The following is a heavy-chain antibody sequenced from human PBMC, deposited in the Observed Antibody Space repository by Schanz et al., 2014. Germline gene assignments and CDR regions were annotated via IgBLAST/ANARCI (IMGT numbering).Heavy chain of an antibody. CDR3: IRGDIMVVPVAHF. CDR2: ISTGGGNT. CDR1: GFTVSNNY. J-gene: IGHJ4*02. Sequence: VQLVESGGGLVQPGGSLRLSCAASGFTVSNNYMSWVRQAPGKGLEWVSAISTGGGNTYYTDSVKGRFTISRDNSKNTLYLQMNSLRAEDTAVYYCIRGDIMVVPVAHFWGQGILVTVSS. D-gene: IGHD2-2*01. V-gene: IGHV3-66*02.